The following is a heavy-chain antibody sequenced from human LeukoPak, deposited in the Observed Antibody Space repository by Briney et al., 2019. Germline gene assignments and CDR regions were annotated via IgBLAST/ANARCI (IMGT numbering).Heavy chain of an antibody. Sequence: GGSLRLSCATSGLTFRTTWMHWVRQAPGKGLMWVSRMNGEGTTIDYADSVKGRFTVSRDYAKNTLFPQMNNLRTEDTALYFCATARNFRFEYWGQGSLVIVSA. D-gene: IGHD1-7*01. CDR1: GLTFRTTW. J-gene: IGHJ4*02. CDR2: MNGEGTTI. CDR3: ATARNFRFEY. V-gene: IGHV3-74*01.